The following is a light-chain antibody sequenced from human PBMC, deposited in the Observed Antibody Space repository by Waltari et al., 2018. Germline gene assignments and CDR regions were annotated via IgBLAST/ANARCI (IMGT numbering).Light chain of an antibody. Sequence: QSVLTQPPSVSGAPGQRVTISCTGSSSHIGAGDAVRWYPQLPGTAPKRLIYGNSNRPSGVPDRFSGSKSGTSASLAITGLQAEDEADYYCQSYDSSLSVVFGGGTKLTVL. J-gene: IGLJ2*01. V-gene: IGLV1-40*01. CDR3: QSYDSSLSVV. CDR1: SSHIGAGDA. CDR2: GNS.